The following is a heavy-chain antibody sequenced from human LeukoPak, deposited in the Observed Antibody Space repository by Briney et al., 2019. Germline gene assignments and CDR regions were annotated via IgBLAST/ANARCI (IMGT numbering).Heavy chain of an antibody. Sequence: PSETLSLTCTVSGGSISSGDYYWSWIRQPPGKGLEWIGYIYYSGSTYCNPSLKSRVTISVDTSKNQFSLKLSSVTAADTAVYYCARIPKDIVVVPAIYYMDVWGKGTTVTVSS. V-gene: IGHV4-30-4*08. CDR1: GGSISSGDYY. J-gene: IGHJ6*03. CDR3: ARIPKDIVVVPAIYYMDV. D-gene: IGHD2-2*01. CDR2: IYYSGST.